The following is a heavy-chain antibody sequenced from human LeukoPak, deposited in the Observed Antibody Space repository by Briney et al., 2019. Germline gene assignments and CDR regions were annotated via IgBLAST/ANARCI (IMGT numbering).Heavy chain of an antibody. CDR3: ARDSGTCSTSSCSDYLDY. Sequence: SETLSRTCTVSGGSISNYDWSWIRHPPRKGREWIGYVYYNGVTHYNPSLQSRISISVDMSKNQFSLKVTSVTAADTAVYYCARDSGTCSTSSCSDYLDYWGQGTLVTVSS. V-gene: IGHV4-59*01. J-gene: IGHJ4*02. CDR1: GGSISNYD. D-gene: IGHD2-2*01. CDR2: VYYNGVT.